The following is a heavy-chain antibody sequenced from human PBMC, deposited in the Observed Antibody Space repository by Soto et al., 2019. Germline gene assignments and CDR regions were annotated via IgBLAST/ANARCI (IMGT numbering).Heavy chain of an antibody. CDR2: ISGSGGST. Sequence: GGSLRLSCAASGFTFSSYAMSWVRQAPGKGLEWVSAISGSGGSTYYADSVKGRFTISRDNSKNTLYLQMNSLRAEDTAVYYCAGAPGIAPLLDYWGQGTLVTVSS. J-gene: IGHJ4*02. CDR3: AGAPGIAPLLDY. CDR1: GFTFSSYA. V-gene: IGHV3-23*01. D-gene: IGHD6-13*01.